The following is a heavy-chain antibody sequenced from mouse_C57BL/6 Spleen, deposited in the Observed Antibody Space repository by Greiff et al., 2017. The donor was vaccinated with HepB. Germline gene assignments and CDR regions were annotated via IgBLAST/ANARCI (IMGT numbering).Heavy chain of an antibody. CDR1: GFTFSDYG. CDR2: ISSGSSTI. V-gene: IGHV5-17*01. Sequence: VQLQQSGGGLVKPGGSLKLSCAASGFTFSDYGMHWVRQAPEKGLEWVAYISSGSSTIYYADTVKGRFTISRDNAKNTLFLQMTSLRSEDTAMYYCARSFYFDVWGTGTTVTVSS. CDR3: ARSFYFDV. J-gene: IGHJ1*03.